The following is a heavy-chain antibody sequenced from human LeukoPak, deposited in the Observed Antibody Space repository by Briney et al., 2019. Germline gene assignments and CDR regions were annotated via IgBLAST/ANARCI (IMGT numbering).Heavy chain of an antibody. Sequence: SETLSLTWTVSGVSISTVDYCWSWIGHPQGKGLEWIGFIYYSGSTYYNPSLKSRVSISVDTSKNQFSLKLTSLTAADTAVYYCARGEVDYYESRVPRCWFDPWGQGTLVTVSS. V-gene: IGHV4-30-4*01. J-gene: IGHJ5*02. CDR2: IYYSGST. CDR1: GVSISTVDYC. D-gene: IGHD3-22*01. CDR3: ARGEVDYYESRVPRCWFDP.